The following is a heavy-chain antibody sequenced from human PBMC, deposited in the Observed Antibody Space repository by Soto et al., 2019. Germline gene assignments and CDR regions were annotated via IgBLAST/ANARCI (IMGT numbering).Heavy chain of an antibody. CDR3: ARDPDCSSTSCYAAGDAFDI. CDR1: GYTFTSYG. Sequence: QVQLVQSGAEVKKPGASVKVSCKASGYTFTSYGISWVRQAPGQGLEWMGWISAYKGNTNYAQKLQGRVTMTTDTSTSTAYMELRSLRSDDTAVYYCARDPDCSSTSCYAAGDAFDIWGQGTMVTVSS. V-gene: IGHV1-18*01. J-gene: IGHJ3*02. D-gene: IGHD2-2*01. CDR2: ISAYKGNT.